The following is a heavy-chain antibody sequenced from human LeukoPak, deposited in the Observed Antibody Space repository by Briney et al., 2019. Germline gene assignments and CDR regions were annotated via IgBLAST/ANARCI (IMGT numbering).Heavy chain of an antibody. V-gene: IGHV1-46*01. CDR2: INPSAGST. CDR3: ARTVNNGFDI. J-gene: IGHJ3*02. CDR1: GGTFSSYA. Sequence: ASVKVSCKASGGTFSSYAISWVRQAPGQGLEWMGTINPSAGSTSYAQNFQGRVTMTRDTSTSTVYMELSRLRSEDTAVYYCARTVNNGFDIWGQGTMVTVSS. D-gene: IGHD4-17*01.